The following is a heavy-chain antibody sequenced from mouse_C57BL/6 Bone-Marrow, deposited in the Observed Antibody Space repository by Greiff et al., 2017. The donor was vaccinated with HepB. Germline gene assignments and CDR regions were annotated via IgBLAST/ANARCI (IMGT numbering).Heavy chain of an antibody. V-gene: IGHV5-15*01. Sequence: EVNVVESGGGLVQPGGSLKLSCAASGFTFSDYGMAWVRQAPRKGPEWVAFISNLAYSIYYADTVKGRFTISRENAKNTLYLEMSSLRSEDTAMYYCARRYYGFWYFDVWGTGTTVTVSS. CDR2: ISNLAYSI. CDR3: ARRYYGFWYFDV. CDR1: GFTFSDYG. D-gene: IGHD1-1*01. J-gene: IGHJ1*03.